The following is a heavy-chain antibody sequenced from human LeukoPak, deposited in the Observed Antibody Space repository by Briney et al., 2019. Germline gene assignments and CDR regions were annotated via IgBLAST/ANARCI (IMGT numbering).Heavy chain of an antibody. CDR2: ISASAGTT. CDR3: AKVGSGWYSYSDY. J-gene: IGHJ4*02. D-gene: IGHD6-19*01. CDR1: GFSFSSYA. Sequence: GGSLRLSWAASGFSFSSYAMSWVRQAPGKGPEWVSAISASAGTTYYAYFVKGRTTSSSDTSKSTPYLQTDSLTAEDTAVYYCAKVGSGWYSYSDYWGQGTLVTVSS. V-gene: IGHV3-23*01.